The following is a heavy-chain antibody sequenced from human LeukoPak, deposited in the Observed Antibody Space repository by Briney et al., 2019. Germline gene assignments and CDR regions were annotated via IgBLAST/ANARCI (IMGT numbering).Heavy chain of an antibody. CDR3: ARELPTYDSSGYYSGAFDI. V-gene: IGHV3-7*03. Sequence: GGSLRLSCAASGFTFSSYWMSWVRQAPGKGLEWVANIKQDGSEKYYEDSVKGRFTISRDNAKNSLYLQMNSLRAEDTAVYYCARELPTYDSSGYYSGAFDIWGQGTMVTVSS. CDR1: GFTFSSYW. J-gene: IGHJ3*02. D-gene: IGHD3-22*01. CDR2: IKQDGSEK.